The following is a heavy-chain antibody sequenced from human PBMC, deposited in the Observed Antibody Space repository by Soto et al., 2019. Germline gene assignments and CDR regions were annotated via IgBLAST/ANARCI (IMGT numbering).Heavy chain of an antibody. CDR1: GGSTVTSSYY. V-gene: IGHV4-39*01. Sequence: PSETLSLTCTVSGGSTVTSSYYWGWIRQPPGKGLEWLGHIYYSGNTYYHPSLKSRVTISVDTSRNQFSLRLSSVTAADTAVYYCARLPQEYNYYGMDVWGQGTTVTVSS. CDR2: IYYSGNT. J-gene: IGHJ6*02. CDR3: ARLPQEYNYYGMDV. D-gene: IGHD1-1*01.